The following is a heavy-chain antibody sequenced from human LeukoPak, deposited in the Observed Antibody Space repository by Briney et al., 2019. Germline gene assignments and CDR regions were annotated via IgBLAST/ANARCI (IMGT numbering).Heavy chain of an antibody. CDR3: ARRVGYSGYAP. V-gene: IGHV4-39*01. CDR1: GGSITTSSYY. J-gene: IGHJ6*02. Sequence: PSETLSLTCTVSGGSITTSSYYWGWIRQAPGKGLEWIGSIYYSGITYYNPSLKSRVTISVDTSKNQFSLKLSSVTAADTAVYYCARRVGYSGYAPWGQGTTVTVSS. D-gene: IGHD5-12*01. CDR2: IYYSGIT.